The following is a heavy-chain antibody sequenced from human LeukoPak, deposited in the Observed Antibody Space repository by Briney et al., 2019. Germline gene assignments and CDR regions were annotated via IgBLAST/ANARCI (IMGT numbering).Heavy chain of an antibody. Sequence: PGRSLRLSCAASGFTFDDYAMSWVRQAPGKGLEWVSAISGSGGSTYYADSVKGRFTISRDNSKNTLYLQMNSLRAEDTAVYYCAKEGSGSNHYAFDIWGQGTMVTVSS. CDR2: ISGSGGST. CDR3: AKEGSGSNHYAFDI. CDR1: GFTFDDYA. D-gene: IGHD1-26*01. V-gene: IGHV3-23*01. J-gene: IGHJ3*02.